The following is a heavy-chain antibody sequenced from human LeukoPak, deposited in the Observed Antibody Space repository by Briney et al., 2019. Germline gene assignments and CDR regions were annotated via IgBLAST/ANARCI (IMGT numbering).Heavy chain of an antibody. CDR3: ARASYCSGGSCYSDY. CDR2: ISAYNGNT. V-gene: IGHV1-18*01. D-gene: IGHD2-15*01. Sequence: ASVKVSCTASGYTFTIYSISWVRQAPGQGLEWMGWISAYNGNTIYAQKVKGRVTMTTDTSTSTAYMELRSLKSDDTAVYYCARASYCSGGSCYSDYWGQGSLVTVSS. CDR1: GYTFTIYS. J-gene: IGHJ4*02.